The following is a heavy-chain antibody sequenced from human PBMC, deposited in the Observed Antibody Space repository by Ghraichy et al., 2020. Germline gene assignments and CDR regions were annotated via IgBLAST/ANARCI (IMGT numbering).Heavy chain of an antibody. J-gene: IGHJ4*02. Sequence: GGSLRLSCAASGFTFSSYAMTWVRQAPGKGLECVSTISGSGGSTYYADSVRGRFTISRDNSKNTLYLQMNSLRAEDTALYYCAKDTSVGVITDYWGQGTLVTVSS. D-gene: IGHD3-10*01. CDR1: GFTFSSYA. V-gene: IGHV3-23*01. CDR2: ISGSGGST. CDR3: AKDTSVGVITDY.